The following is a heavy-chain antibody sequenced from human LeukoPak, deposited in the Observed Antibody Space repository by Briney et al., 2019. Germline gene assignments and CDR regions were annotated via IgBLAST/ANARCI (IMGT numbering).Heavy chain of an antibody. J-gene: IGHJ4*02. Sequence: ASVKVSCKASAYTFTSYGISWVRQAPGQGLEWMGWISGYSGNTKYAQNLQGRVTMTTDTSTTTAYMELRSLRSDDTAVYYCARDPNSNDSIFDYWGQGTLVTVSS. CDR1: AYTFTSYG. V-gene: IGHV1-18*01. CDR3: ARDPNSNDSIFDY. CDR2: ISGYSGNT. D-gene: IGHD3-3*01.